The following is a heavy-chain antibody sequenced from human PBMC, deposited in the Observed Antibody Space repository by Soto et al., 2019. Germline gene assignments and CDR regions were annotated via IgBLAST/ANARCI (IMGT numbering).Heavy chain of an antibody. V-gene: IGHV4-31*01. D-gene: IGHD5-12*01. CDR3: ARDGAGSYSLGWFEP. CDR1: GESISRGGYS. J-gene: IGHJ5*02. CDR2: IYHCGST. Sequence: SETLSLTCTVSGESISRGGYSWIWLRTHPRKGLEWIGCIYHCGSTSYNPSLRRLVTISVDTAKDRFSLELSNVTAAYTAVYYCARDGAGSYSLGWFEPWGQESLVTVAS.